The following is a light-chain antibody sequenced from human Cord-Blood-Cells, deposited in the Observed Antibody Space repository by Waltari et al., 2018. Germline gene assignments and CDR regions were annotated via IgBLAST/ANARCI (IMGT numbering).Light chain of an antibody. Sequence: IQMTQSPSTLSASVADRLTITCRASQSISSWLAWYQQKPGKAPKLLIYKASSLESGVPSRFSGSGSGTEFTLTISSLQPDDFATYYCQQYNSYSYTFGQGTKLEIK. J-gene: IGKJ2*01. CDR1: QSISSW. V-gene: IGKV1-5*03. CDR2: KAS. CDR3: QQYNSYSYT.